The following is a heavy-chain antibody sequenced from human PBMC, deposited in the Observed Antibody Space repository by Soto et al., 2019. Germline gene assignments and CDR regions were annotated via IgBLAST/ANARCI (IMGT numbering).Heavy chain of an antibody. J-gene: IGHJ5*02. CDR1: GCSISSGDYY. V-gene: IGHV4-30-4*01. CDR2: IYYSGST. Sequence: QVQLQESGPGLVKPSQTLSLTCTVSGCSISSGDYYWSWIRQPPGKGLEWIGYIYYSGSTYYNPSLKSRVTISVDTSKNQFSLKLSSVTAADTAVYYCARDNPMTTVTWWFDPWGQGTLVTVSS. D-gene: IGHD4-17*01. CDR3: ARDNPMTTVTWWFDP.